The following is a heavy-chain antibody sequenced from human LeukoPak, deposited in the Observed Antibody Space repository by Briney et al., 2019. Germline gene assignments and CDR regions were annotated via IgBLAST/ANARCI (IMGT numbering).Heavy chain of an antibody. CDR2: TNPNSGGT. Sequence: GASVKVSCKASGYTFTGYYMHWVRQAPGQGLEWMGWTNPNSGGTNYAQKFQGRVTMTRDTSISTAYMELSRLRSDDTAVYYCATYSSGWYSLGAFDIWGQGTMVTVSS. CDR3: ATYSSGWYSLGAFDI. CDR1: GYTFTGYY. J-gene: IGHJ3*02. D-gene: IGHD6-19*01. V-gene: IGHV1-2*02.